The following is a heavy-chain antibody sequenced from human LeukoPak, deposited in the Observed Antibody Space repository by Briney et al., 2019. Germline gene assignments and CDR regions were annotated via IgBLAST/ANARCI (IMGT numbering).Heavy chain of an antibody. CDR1: GVSIGSRPFY. CDR2: ISSNGDT. V-gene: IGHV4-30-4*01. CDR3: ARLGSGNGQHVGALDF. J-gene: IGHJ3*01. Sequence: PSQTLSLTCTVSGVSIGSRPFYWTWIRQPPGKGLEWVGFISSNGDTYYNPSLEGRLTISRDTSNNQFSLRLTSVSATDTAVYFCARLGSGNGQHVGALDFWGQGTVLTVSS. D-gene: IGHD4-17*01.